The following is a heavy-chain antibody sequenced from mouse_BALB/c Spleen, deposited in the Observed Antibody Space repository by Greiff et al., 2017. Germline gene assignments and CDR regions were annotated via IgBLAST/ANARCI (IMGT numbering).Heavy chain of an antibody. V-gene: IGHV1-7*01. CDR3: ARKNYGNWYFDV. Sequence: QVQLQQSGAELAKPGASVKMSCKASGYTFTSYWMHWVKQRPGQGLEWIGYINPSTGYTEYNQKFKDKATLTADKSSSTAYMQLSSLTSEDSAVYYCARKNYGNWYFDVWGAGTTVTVSS. CDR1: GYTFTSYW. CDR2: INPSTGYT. J-gene: IGHJ1*01. D-gene: IGHD2-1*01.